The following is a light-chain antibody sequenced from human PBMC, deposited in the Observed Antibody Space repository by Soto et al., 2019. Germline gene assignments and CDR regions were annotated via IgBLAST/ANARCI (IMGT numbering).Light chain of an antibody. V-gene: IGKV3-20*01. CDR2: GAS. CDR3: QQYGSSPPWT. CDR1: QSVSSSY. J-gene: IGKJ1*01. Sequence: EIVLTQSPGTLSLSPGERATLSCRASQSVSSSYLAWYQQKPGQAPRLLIYGASSRATGIPDSFSGSVSGTDVTLTISRLEPEDFAVYYCQQYGSSPPWTFGQGTKVEIK.